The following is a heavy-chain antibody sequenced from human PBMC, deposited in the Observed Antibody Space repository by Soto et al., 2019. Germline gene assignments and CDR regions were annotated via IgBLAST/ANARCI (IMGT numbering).Heavy chain of an antibody. CDR1: GFTFTNSA. CDR3: ASTIPLPVSHYYYDSSGLGLHY. V-gene: IGHV1-58*01. J-gene: IGHJ4*02. Sequence: SVKVSCKASGFTFTNSAVQWVRQARGQRLEWIGWIVVGSGNTNYAQKFQERVTITTDMSTSTAYMELRSLRSDDTAVYYCASTIPLPVSHYYYDSSGLGLHYWGQGTLVTVSS. CDR2: IVVGSGNT. D-gene: IGHD3-22*01.